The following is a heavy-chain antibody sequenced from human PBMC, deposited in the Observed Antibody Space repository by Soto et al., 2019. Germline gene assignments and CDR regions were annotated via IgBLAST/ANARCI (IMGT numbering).Heavy chain of an antibody. D-gene: IGHD3-9*01. V-gene: IGHV3-30*18. Sequence: QPGGSLRLYCAASGFTFSSYGMHWVRQAPGKGLEWVAVISYDGSNKYYADSVKGRFTISRDNSKNTLYLQMNSLRAEDKVVYYCAKGHFDWLLVFDYWGQGTLVTVSS. J-gene: IGHJ4*02. CDR1: GFTFSSYG. CDR2: ISYDGSNK. CDR3: AKGHFDWLLVFDY.